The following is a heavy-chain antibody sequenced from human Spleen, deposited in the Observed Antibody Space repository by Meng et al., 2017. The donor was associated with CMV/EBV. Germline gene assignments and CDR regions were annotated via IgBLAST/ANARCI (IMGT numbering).Heavy chain of an antibody. CDR3: ARARMLAPFDI. V-gene: IGHV4-39*07. Sequence: SETLSLTCTVSGGSISSSSYYWGWIRQPPGKGLEWIGSIYYSGSTYYNPSLKSRVTLSVDTSKNQFSLNLRSVTAADTAVYFCARARMLAPFDIWGQGTKVTVSS. CDR1: GGSISSSSYY. CDR2: IYYSGST. J-gene: IGHJ3*02. D-gene: IGHD2/OR15-2a*01.